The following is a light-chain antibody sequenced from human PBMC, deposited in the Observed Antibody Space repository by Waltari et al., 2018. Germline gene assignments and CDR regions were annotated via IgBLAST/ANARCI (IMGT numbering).Light chain of an antibody. CDR2: LGS. CDR3: MQSLQTLWT. CDR1: QSLLHRNGNNY. J-gene: IGKJ1*01. V-gene: IGKV2-28*01. Sequence: DIVVTQSPLSLPVMPGEPASISCRSSQSLLHRNGNNYLDWYLQKPGQSPQLLIYLGSNRAAGVPDRFSGSGSGTDFTLRISRVEADDVGVYYCMQSLQTLWTFGQGTKVEIK.